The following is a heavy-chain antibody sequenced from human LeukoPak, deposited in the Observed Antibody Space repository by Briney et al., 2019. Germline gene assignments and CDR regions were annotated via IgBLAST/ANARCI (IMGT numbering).Heavy chain of an antibody. CDR2: ISGSADST. Sequence: GGSLRLSCAASGFTFISYAMSWVRQAPGKGLEWVSGISGSADSTYYADSVKGRFTISRDNSKNTLFLQMNSLRAEDTALYYCAKGRGFCSGGSCYYYYYIDVWGKGTTVTVSS. CDR1: GFTFISYA. V-gene: IGHV3-23*01. CDR3: AKGRGFCSGGSCYYYYYIDV. J-gene: IGHJ6*03. D-gene: IGHD2-15*01.